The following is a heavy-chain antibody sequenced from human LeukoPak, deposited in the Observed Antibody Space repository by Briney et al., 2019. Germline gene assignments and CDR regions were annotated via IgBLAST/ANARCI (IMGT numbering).Heavy chain of an antibody. J-gene: IGHJ4*02. CDR1: GFTFSSYS. D-gene: IGHD1-26*01. V-gene: IGHV3-21*01. Sequence: GGSLRFSCAASGFTFSSYSMNWVRQAPGKGLEWVSSISSSSSYIYYADSVKGRFTISRDNAKNSLYLQMNSLRAEDTAVYYCARASGSYRHIDYWGQGTLVTVSS. CDR3: ARASGSYRHIDY. CDR2: ISSSSSYI.